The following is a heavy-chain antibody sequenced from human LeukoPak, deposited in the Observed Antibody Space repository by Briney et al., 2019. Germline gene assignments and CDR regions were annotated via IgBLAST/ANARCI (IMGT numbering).Heavy chain of an antibody. CDR3: ARSSSWDPSSLDY. V-gene: IGHV4-59*01. J-gene: IGHJ4*02. CDR2: TYYSGST. Sequence: SETLSLTCTVSGGSISSYYWSWIRQPTGKGLEWIGYTYYSGSTNYNPSLKSRVTISVDTSKNQFSLKLSSVTAADTAVYYCARSSSWDPSSLDYWGQGTLVTVSS. D-gene: IGHD6-13*01. CDR1: GGSISSYY.